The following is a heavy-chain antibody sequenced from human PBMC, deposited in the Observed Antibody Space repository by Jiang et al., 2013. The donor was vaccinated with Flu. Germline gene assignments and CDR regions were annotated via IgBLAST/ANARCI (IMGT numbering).Heavy chain of an antibody. J-gene: IGHJ4*02. V-gene: IGHV1-46*01. CDR3: ARVLSCGGSCYYFDY. Sequence: GAEVKKPGASVTVSCKASGYTFTSNYMHWVRQAPGQGLEWVAMINPSGGYTTYAQDFLGRVTMTRDTSTTTIYMELSSLRSEDTAVYYCARVLSCGGSCYYFDYVGQGTLVTVSS. CDR1: GYTFTSNY. CDR2: INPSGGYT. D-gene: IGHD2-21*02.